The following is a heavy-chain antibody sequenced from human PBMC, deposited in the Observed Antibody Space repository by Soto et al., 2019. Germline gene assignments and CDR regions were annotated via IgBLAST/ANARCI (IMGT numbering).Heavy chain of an antibody. Sequence: SVKVSCKASGGTFNRFTICWVRQAPGQGFEWMGGITPFLGKTDYAQKFQGRVTITADESTGTSYMQLTSLRSDDTAIYYCARTHFYETGGVFDYFDYWGQGALVTVSS. CDR1: GGTFNRFT. V-gene: IGHV1-69*10. CDR2: ITPFLGKT. J-gene: IGHJ4*02. D-gene: IGHD3-3*01. CDR3: ARTHFYETGGVFDYFDY.